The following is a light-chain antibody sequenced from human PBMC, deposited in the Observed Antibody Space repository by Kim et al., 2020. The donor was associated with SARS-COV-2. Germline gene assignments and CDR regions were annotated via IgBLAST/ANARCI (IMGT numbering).Light chain of an antibody. Sequence: SYELTQPPSASVSPGQTASITCWGDKLGGRCVYWFQQQPGQSPVLVIYQDNQRPSGIPERFSGSNSGNTATLTISRTEARDEADYYCQAWDRSTNHCVFGAGTQLTVL. V-gene: IGLV3-1*01. CDR2: QDN. CDR3: QAWDRSTNHCV. CDR1: KLGGRC. J-gene: IGLJ1*01.